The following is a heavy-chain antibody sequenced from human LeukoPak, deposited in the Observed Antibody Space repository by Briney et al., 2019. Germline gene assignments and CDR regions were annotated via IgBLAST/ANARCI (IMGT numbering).Heavy chain of an antibody. CDR3: ASTTDYYDSSGYTPDDAFDI. J-gene: IGHJ3*02. CDR1: GGSFSGYY. D-gene: IGHD3-22*01. V-gene: IGHV4-34*01. Sequence: SETLSLTCAVYGGSFSGYYWSWIHQPPGKGLEWIGEINHSGSTNYNPSLKSRVTISVDTSKNQFSLKLSSVTAADTAVYYCASTTDYYDSSGYTPDDAFDIWGQGTMVTVSS. CDR2: INHSGST.